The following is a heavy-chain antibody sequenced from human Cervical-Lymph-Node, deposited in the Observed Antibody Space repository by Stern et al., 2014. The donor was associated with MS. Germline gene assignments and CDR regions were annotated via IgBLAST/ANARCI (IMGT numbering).Heavy chain of an antibody. D-gene: IGHD2-21*02. CDR2: IIPIFDTP. Sequence: VQLVESGAEVMKPGSSVKVSCKASGGTFSSHAINWVRQAPGQGLEGVGGIIPIFDTPNYARKFQGRVTITADESTNTAHLELSSLRSDDTAVYYCATPAAVTVGSMDVWGHGTTVIVSS. J-gene: IGHJ6*02. V-gene: IGHV1-69*01. CDR3: ATPAAVTVGSMDV. CDR1: GGTFSSHA.